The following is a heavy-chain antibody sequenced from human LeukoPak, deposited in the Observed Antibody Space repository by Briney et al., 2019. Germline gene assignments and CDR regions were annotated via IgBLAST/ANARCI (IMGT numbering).Heavy chain of an antibody. V-gene: IGHV3-11*06. J-gene: IGHJ4*02. D-gene: IGHD3-10*01. CDR3: AREAFGELPDD. CDR2: ISSISSYT. Sequence: GRSQRLPCAASGLTLRLYYKRWIRQAWTRGLECVTYISSISSYTIYADSVKGRFTNSRDNAKNARYLQMNSLRAEDTAVYYCAREAFGELPDDWGQGTLVTVSS. CDR1: GLTLRLYY.